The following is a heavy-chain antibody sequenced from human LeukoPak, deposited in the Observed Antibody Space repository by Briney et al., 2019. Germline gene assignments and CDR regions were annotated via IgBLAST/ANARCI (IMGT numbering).Heavy chain of an antibody. CDR1: GGSLSSYY. J-gene: IGHJ4*02. CDR2: IYYSGST. Sequence: SETLSLTCTVSGGSLSSYYWSWIRQPPGKGLEWIGYIYYSGSTNYNPSLKSRVTISVDTSKNQFSLKLSSVTAADTAVYYCARAVVVTAIPFGHYYFDYWGQGTLVTVSS. CDR3: ARAVVVTAIPFGHYYFDY. D-gene: IGHD2-21*02. V-gene: IGHV4-59*01.